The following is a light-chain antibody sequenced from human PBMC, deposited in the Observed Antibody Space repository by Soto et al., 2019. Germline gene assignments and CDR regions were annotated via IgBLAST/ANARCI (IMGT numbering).Light chain of an antibody. CDR2: GHN. CDR3: AVWDDSLNGRV. V-gene: IGLV1-44*01. Sequence: QSVLTQPPSASGTPGQRVTISCSGGSSSIGANTVNWYQQLPGTAPKLLIYGHNQRPSGVPDRFSGSKSGTSASLAISGLQSEDEAISYCAVWDDSLNGRVFGGGTKLTVL. CDR1: SSSIGANT. J-gene: IGLJ2*01.